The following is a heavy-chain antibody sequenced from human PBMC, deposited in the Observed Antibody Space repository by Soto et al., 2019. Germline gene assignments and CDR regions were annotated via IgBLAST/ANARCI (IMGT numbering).Heavy chain of an antibody. Sequence: QLQLQESGPGLVKPSETLSLTCTVSGGSISSSSYYWGWIRQPPGKGLEWIGSIYYSGSTYYNPSRKSRVTISVDTSKTQFSLKLSSVTAADTAVYYCGAGYCSTTSCYELHYWGQGTLVTVSS. CDR3: GAGYCSTTSCYELHY. J-gene: IGHJ4*02. V-gene: IGHV4-39*01. CDR2: IYYSGST. CDR1: GGSISSSSYY. D-gene: IGHD2-2*01.